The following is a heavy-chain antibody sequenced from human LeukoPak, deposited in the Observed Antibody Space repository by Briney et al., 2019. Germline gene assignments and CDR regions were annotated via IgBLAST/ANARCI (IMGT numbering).Heavy chain of an antibody. CDR1: GGTFSSYA. V-gene: IGHV1-69*04. J-gene: IGHJ5*02. CDR3: ASATGYSSSWATFDP. Sequence: SVKVSCKASGGTFSSYAISWVRQAPGQGLEWMGRIIPILGIANYAQKFQGRVTITADKSTSTAYMELSSLRSEDTAVYYCASATGYSSSWATFDPWGQGTLVTVSS. D-gene: IGHD6-13*01. CDR2: IIPILGIA.